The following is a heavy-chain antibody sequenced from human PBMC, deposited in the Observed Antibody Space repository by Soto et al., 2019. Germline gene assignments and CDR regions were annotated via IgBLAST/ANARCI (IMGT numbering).Heavy chain of an antibody. Sequence: KPSETLSLTCTVSGGSVSSSSYYWGWVRQPPGKGLEWIGSVYYSGSTYYNPSLKSRVTISVDTSKNQFSLKLSSVTAADTAVYYCARSITMIWYFDLWGRGTLVTVSS. CDR2: VYYSGST. D-gene: IGHD3-22*01. J-gene: IGHJ2*01. V-gene: IGHV4-39*07. CDR1: GGSVSSSSYY. CDR3: ARSITMIWYFDL.